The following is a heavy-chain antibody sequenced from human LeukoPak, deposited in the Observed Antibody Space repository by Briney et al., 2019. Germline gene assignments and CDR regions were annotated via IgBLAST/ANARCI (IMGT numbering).Heavy chain of an antibody. CDR3: ARSGAIVVVPAAIDFDY. Sequence: ASVKVSCKASGYTFTGYYMHWVRQAPGQGLEWMGWINPNSGGTNYAQKFQGWVTMTRDTSISTAYMELSRLRSDDTAVYYCARSGAIVVVPAAIDFDYWGQGTLVTVSS. CDR1: GYTFTGYY. D-gene: IGHD2-2*02. V-gene: IGHV1-2*04. J-gene: IGHJ4*02. CDR2: INPNSGGT.